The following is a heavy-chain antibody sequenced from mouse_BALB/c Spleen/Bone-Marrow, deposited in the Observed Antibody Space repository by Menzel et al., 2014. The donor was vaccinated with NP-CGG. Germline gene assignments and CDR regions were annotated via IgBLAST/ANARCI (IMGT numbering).Heavy chain of an antibody. J-gene: IGHJ1*01. CDR1: GFTFSTYA. D-gene: IGHD2-4*01. CDR3: ARPRMITTSFDV. Sequence: EVKLMESGGGLVKPGGSLKLSCAASGFTFSTYAMSWVRQTPEKRLEWVATINSGGTYIYYADSVKGRFTISRGNAKNTLYLQMSSLRSEDTAMFYCARPRMITTSFDVWGAGTTVTVSS. CDR2: INSGGTYI. V-gene: IGHV5-9-3*01.